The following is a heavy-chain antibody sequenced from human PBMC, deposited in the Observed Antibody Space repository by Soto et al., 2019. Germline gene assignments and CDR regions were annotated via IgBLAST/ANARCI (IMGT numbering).Heavy chain of an antibody. CDR1: GGTLNSYT. CDR2: IIPVFGTT. V-gene: IGHV1-69*19. D-gene: IGHD4-17*01. Sequence: QVQLVQSGAEVKKPGSSVRVSCKASGGTLNSYTISWVRQAPGQGLEWMGGIIPVFGTTDYAQKFQGRVTITADQSTGTAYLGLFSLRSEDTAIYYCSISNSYGRVDFWGQGTLVIISS. CDR3: SISNSYGRVDF. J-gene: IGHJ4*02.